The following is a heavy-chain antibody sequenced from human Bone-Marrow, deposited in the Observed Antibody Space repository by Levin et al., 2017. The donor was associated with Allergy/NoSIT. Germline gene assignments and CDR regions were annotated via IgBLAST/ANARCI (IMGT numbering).Heavy chain of an antibody. Sequence: GESLKISCKASGYTFSSSGLNWVRQAPGQGLEWIGWINTNTGNPTYAQGFTGRFVFSLDTSGSATYLQISSLKAEDTAIYHCARGRSLHVRYGYVVCYYGMDVCGQGTTVTVAS. V-gene: IGHV7-4-1*02. D-gene: IGHD5-18*01. CDR2: INTNTGNP. CDR3: ARGRSLHVRYGYVVCYYGMDV. J-gene: IGHJ6*02. CDR1: GYTFSSSG.